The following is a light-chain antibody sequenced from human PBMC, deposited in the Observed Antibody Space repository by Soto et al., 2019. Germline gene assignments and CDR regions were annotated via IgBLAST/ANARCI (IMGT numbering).Light chain of an antibody. CDR3: QQRSNWT. CDR2: GTS. J-gene: IGKJ1*01. CDR1: QSVTTSY. Sequence: ELVLPQSPGTLSLSPGARATLSGRASQSVTTSYLAWYQQKPGQAPRLLIYGTSDRATGTPARFSGSGSGTDFTLTISSLEPEDFAVYYRQQRSNWTFGQGTKVDIK. V-gene: IGKV3D-20*02.